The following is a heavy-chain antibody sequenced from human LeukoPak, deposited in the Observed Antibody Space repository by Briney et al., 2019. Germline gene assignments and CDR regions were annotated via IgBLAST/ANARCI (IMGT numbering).Heavy chain of an antibody. J-gene: IGHJ6*03. V-gene: IGHV1-18*01. D-gene: IGHD1-1*01. CDR2: ISAYNGNT. CDR3: ARTERRVGYYYYMDV. Sequence: GASVKVSCKASGYTFTSYDINWVRQATGQGLEWMGWISAYNGNTNYAQKLQGRVTMTTDTSTSTAYMELRSLRSDDTAVYYCARTERRVGYYYYMDVWGKGTTVTVSS. CDR1: GYTFTSYD.